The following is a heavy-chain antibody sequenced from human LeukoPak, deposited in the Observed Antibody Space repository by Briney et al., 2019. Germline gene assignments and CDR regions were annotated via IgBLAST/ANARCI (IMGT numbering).Heavy chain of an antibody. J-gene: IGHJ4*02. CDR2: ISGSGGST. Sequence: PGGSLRLTCAASGFTFSSYAMSWVRQAPGKGLEWVSAISGSGGSTYYADPVKGRFTISRDNSKNTLYLQMNSLRAEDTAVYYCAKEAGSGWYGRKDYWGQGTLVTVSS. CDR1: GFTFSSYA. CDR3: AKEAGSGWYGRKDY. V-gene: IGHV3-23*01. D-gene: IGHD6-19*01.